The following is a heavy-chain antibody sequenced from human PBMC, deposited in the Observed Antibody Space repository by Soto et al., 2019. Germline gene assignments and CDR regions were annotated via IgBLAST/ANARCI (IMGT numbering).Heavy chain of an antibody. D-gene: IGHD2-15*01. CDR3: ASSDGMIAATPESYDYYGMDV. V-gene: IGHV4-39*01. CDR1: GCSISSSSYY. CDR2: IYYSGST. Sequence: PSETLSLTCTVSGCSISSSSYYWGWIRQPPGKGLEWIGSIYYSGSTYYNPSLKSRVTISVDTSKNQFSLKLSSVTAADTAVYYCASSDGMIAATPESYDYYGMDVWGQGTTVTVSS. J-gene: IGHJ6*02.